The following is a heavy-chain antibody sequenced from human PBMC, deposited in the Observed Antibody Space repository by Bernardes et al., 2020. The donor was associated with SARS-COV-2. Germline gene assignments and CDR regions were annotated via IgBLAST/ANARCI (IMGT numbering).Heavy chain of an antibody. CDR2: ISPKSGAT. CDR3: ARTFYYDRGGDSLFDY. Sequence: ASVKVSCTASGYTFSDYYTHWLRQAPGRGLGWMGWISPKSGATNHAQKFQGRVTMTRDTSISTDYMELSRLRSDDTAVYYCARTFYYDRGGDSLFDYWGQGTAVTVSS. J-gene: IGHJ4*02. D-gene: IGHD2-21*02. CDR1: GYTFSDYY. V-gene: IGHV1-2*02.